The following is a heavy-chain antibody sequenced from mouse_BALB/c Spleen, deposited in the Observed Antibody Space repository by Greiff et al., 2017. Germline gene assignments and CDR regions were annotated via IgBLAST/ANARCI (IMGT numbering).Heavy chain of an antibody. J-gene: IGHJ4*01. Sequence: VQLKQSGPELVKPGASVKISCKTSGYTFTEYTMHWVKQSHGKSLEWIGGINPNNGGTSYNQKFKGKATLTVDKSSSTAYMELRSLTSEDSAVYYCARWGTVVATRYAMDYWGQGTSVTVSS. D-gene: IGHD1-1*01. V-gene: IGHV1-18*01. CDR1: GYTFTEYT. CDR3: ARWGTVVATRYAMDY. CDR2: INPNNGGT.